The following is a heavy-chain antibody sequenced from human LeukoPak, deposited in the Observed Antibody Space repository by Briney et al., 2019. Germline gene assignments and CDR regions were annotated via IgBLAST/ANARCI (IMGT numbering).Heavy chain of an antibody. J-gene: IGHJ4*02. D-gene: IGHD6-13*01. CDR2: TKDDGSEK. Sequence: GSLKLSCAASGFTFSTHWMNWVRQAPGRGLEWVASTKDDGSEKNYVDSVKGRFTISRDNANKSLCLQMNSLGAEDTAVYYCVAAGGYWGQGALVTVSS. CDR3: VAAGGY. V-gene: IGHV3-7*05. CDR1: GFTFSTHW.